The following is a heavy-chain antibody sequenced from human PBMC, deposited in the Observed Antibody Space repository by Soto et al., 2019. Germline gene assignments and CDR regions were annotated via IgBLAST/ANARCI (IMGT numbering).Heavy chain of an antibody. CDR1: GGSTSSGGYY. Sequence: SSETLSLTCTVSGGSTSSGGYYWSWIRQYPGKGLEWIGFVYYSGSTYYNPSLKSRVIISVDTSKKQFSLKLSSVTAADTAVYYCARDAALKWFDPWGQGTLVT. CDR2: VYYSGST. V-gene: IGHV4-31*03. D-gene: IGHD2-15*01. J-gene: IGHJ5*02. CDR3: ARDAALKWFDP.